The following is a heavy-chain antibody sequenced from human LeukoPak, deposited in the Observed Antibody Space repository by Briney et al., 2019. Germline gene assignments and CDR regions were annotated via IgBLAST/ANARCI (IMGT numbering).Heavy chain of an antibody. V-gene: IGHV3-11*04. J-gene: IGHJ4*02. CDR1: GFTFSNYY. Sequence: GGALRLSCAASGFTFSNYYMSWIRQAPGKGLVGVSYISSRSSNKYYADSVKGRFTISRDNPKNSLFLQMNSLRAEDTAVYYCARGGGNFDFWGQGTLVTVSS. D-gene: IGHD4-23*01. CDR2: ISSRSSNK. CDR3: ARGGGNFDF.